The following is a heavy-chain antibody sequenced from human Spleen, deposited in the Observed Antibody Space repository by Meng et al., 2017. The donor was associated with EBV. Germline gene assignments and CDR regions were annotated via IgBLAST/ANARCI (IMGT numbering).Heavy chain of an antibody. J-gene: IGHJ4*02. Sequence: EVQLVECGGGLIKPXGSLRLSCAASGFTFRNAWMSWVRQAPGKGLEWVGRIKSKTDGGTTDYAAPVKGRFTISRDDSKNTLYLQMNSLKTEDTAVYYCTRWSYGGTAYWGQGTLVTVAS. V-gene: IGHV3-15*01. CDR2: IKSKTDGGTT. D-gene: IGHD4-23*01. CDR1: GFTFRNAW. CDR3: TRWSYGGTAY.